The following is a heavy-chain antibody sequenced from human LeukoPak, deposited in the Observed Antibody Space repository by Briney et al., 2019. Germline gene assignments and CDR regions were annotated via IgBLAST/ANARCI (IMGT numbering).Heavy chain of an antibody. CDR1: VYTFTYCY. D-gene: IGHD1-26*01. CDR3: ARGGPRGGATHVVDY. CDR2: INPNSAGT. Sequence: GASVTLSFKPCVYTFTYCYMHWVRQPPGQGLEWMGWINPNSAGTNYAQKFQGRVTMTRDTSVRTAYMYPSKLRSDATAVSYCARGGPRGGATHVVDYWGQGTLVTVSS. V-gene: IGHV1-2*02. J-gene: IGHJ4*02.